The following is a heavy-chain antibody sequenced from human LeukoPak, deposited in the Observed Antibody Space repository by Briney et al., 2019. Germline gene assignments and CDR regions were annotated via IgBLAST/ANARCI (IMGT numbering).Heavy chain of an antibody. J-gene: IGHJ4*02. CDR3: ARGDIVVVPAASFDY. V-gene: IGHV1-2*02. CDR2: INPNSGGT. Sequence: GDSVKVSCKASGYTFTGYYMHWVRQAPGQGLEWMGWINPNSGGTNYAQKFQGRVTMTRDTSISTAYMELSRLRSDDTAVYYCARGDIVVVPAASFDYWGQGTLVTVSS. CDR1: GYTFTGYY. D-gene: IGHD2-2*01.